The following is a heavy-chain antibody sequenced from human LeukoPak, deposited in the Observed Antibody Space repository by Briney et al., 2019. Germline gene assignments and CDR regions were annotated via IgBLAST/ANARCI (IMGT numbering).Heavy chain of an antibody. CDR1: GYTFTSYD. Sequence: ASVKVSCKASGYTFTSYDINWVRQATGQGLEWMGWMNPNSGNTGYAQKFQGRVTITRNTSISTAYMELSSLRSEDAAVYYCARRRELSGDAFDIWGQGTMVTVSS. V-gene: IGHV1-8*03. J-gene: IGHJ3*02. D-gene: IGHD3-16*02. CDR2: MNPNSGNT. CDR3: ARRRELSGDAFDI.